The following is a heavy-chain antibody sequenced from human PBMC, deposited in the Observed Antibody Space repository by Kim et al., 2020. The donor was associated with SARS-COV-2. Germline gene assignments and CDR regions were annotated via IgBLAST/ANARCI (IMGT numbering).Heavy chain of an antibody. Sequence: TDGGTTDYASPVKGRFTISRDDSKTTLYLQMNSLKTEDTAVYFCTTQYHYWGQGTLVTVSS. V-gene: IGHV3-15*01. CDR2: TDGGTT. J-gene: IGHJ4*02. CDR3: TTQYHY.